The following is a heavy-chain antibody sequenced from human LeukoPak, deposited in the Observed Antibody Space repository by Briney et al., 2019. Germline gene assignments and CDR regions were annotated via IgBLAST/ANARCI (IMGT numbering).Heavy chain of an antibody. V-gene: IGHV1-2*04. CDR3: ARDLLGNTFDY. D-gene: IGHD7-27*01. Sequence: ASVKVSCKASGYTFTGYYMHWVRQASGQGLEWMGWINPNSGGTNYAQKFQGWVTMTRDTSISTAYMELSRLRSDDTAVYYCARDLLGNTFDYWGQGTLVTVSS. CDR2: INPNSGGT. J-gene: IGHJ4*02. CDR1: GYTFTGYY.